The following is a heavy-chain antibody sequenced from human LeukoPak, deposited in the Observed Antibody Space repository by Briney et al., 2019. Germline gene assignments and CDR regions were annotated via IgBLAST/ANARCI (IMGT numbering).Heavy chain of an antibody. CDR2: ISSSSSTI. D-gene: IGHD1-1*01. V-gene: IGHV3-48*02. Sequence: GGSLRLFCAASGFPFSRCSMPWVRPAPGKGLEWVSYISSSSSTIYYADSVKGRFNIARDNAKNSLCLQMKRLRDEDTAVYSCARVGTTGIDFDYWGQGTLVTVSS. J-gene: IGHJ4*02. CDR3: ARVGTTGIDFDY. CDR1: GFPFSRCS.